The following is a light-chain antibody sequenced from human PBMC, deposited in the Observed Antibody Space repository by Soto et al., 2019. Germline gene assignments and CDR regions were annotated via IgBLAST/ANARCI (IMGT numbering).Light chain of an antibody. CDR3: QQYNNWPLT. J-gene: IGKJ4*01. Sequence: EVVVTQSPATLSVSPGERVTLSCRASQSVSTNLAWYQQKPGQAPRHLISGASTRATDIPARFSGSGSGTEFTLTISSLQSEDLAVYYCQQYNNWPLTFGGGTKLEIK. V-gene: IGKV3-15*01. CDR1: QSVSTN. CDR2: GAS.